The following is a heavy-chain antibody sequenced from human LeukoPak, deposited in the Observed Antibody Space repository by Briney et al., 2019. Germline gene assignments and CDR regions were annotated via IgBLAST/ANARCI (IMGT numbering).Heavy chain of an antibody. CDR3: ARAGSSPPRQPDYYYGMDV. V-gene: IGHV4-61*01. CDR1: GVSVSSGSYY. J-gene: IGHJ6*02. Sequence: SETLSLTCTVSGVSVSSGSYYWSWIRQPPGKGLEWIGYIYYSGSTNYNPSLKSRVTISVDTSKNQFSLKLSSVTAADTAVYYCARAGSSPPRQPDYYYGMDVWGQGTTVTVSS. D-gene: IGHD6-13*01. CDR2: IYYSGST.